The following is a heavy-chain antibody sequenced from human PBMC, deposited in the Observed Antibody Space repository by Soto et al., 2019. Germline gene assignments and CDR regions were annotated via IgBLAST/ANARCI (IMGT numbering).Heavy chain of an antibody. Sequence: GGSLRLSCAASGFTFSDYYMSWIRQAPGKGLEWVSYISSSSSYTNYEDSVKGRFTISRDNAKNSLYLQMNSLRAEDTAVYYCARVGWDTAMVYPYYFDYWGQGTLVTVSS. J-gene: IGHJ4*02. CDR3: ARVGWDTAMVYPYYFDY. D-gene: IGHD5-18*01. V-gene: IGHV3-11*06. CDR1: GFTFSDYY. CDR2: ISSSSSYT.